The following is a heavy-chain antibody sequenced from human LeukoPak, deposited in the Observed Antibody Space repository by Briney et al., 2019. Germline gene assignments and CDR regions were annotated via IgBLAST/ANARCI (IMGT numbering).Heavy chain of an antibody. CDR1: GYTFTGYY. D-gene: IGHD7-27*01. CDR2: INSNGGAT. CDR3: ARDQSTGGGF. Sequence: ASVKVSCKASGYTFTGYYIHWVRQAPGQGLEWMGWINSNGGATNYAQKFQGRVTITRDTSFSTAYMELTRLTSDDTAVYYCARDQSTGGGFWGQGTLVTVSS. J-gene: IGHJ4*02. V-gene: IGHV1-2*02.